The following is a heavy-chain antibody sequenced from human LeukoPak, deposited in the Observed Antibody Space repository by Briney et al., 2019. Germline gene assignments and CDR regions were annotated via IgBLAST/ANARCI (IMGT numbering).Heavy chain of an antibody. J-gene: IGHJ4*02. D-gene: IGHD3-10*01. V-gene: IGHV1-46*01. CDR2: INPSGDST. CDR3: ARGLGSASYYDY. CDR1: GHTFTNYY. Sequence: GASVKVSCKASGHTFTNYYMHWVRQAPGQGLEWMGIINPSGDSTSYAQKFQGTVTMTRDTSTSTVYMELSSLRSEDTAVYYCARGLGSASYYDYWGQGTLVTVSS.